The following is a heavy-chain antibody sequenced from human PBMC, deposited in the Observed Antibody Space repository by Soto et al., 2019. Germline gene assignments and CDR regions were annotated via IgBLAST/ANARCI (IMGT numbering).Heavy chain of an antibody. CDR3: ARQASTIFGVVKDYYYYYGMDV. CDR1: EYTFTTYW. V-gene: IGHV5-51*01. Sequence: PGESLKISCKGSEYTFTTYWIGWVRQMPGKGLEWMGIIYPGDSDTRYSPSFQGQVTISVDKSTSIAYLQWSSLKASDTAMYYCARQASTIFGVVKDYYYYYGMDVWGQGTTVTVSS. J-gene: IGHJ6*02. D-gene: IGHD3-3*01. CDR2: IYPGDSDT.